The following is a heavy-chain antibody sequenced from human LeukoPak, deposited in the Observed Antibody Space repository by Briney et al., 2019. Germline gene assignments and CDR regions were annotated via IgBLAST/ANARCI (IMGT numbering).Heavy chain of an antibody. CDR1: GYTFTSFD. V-gene: IGHV1-8*01. D-gene: IGHD6-19*01. J-gene: IGHJ4*02. CDR3: ANLAVAGLNEVSENDY. CDR2: MNPNSGNT. Sequence: ASVKVSCKASGYTFTSFDINWVRQATGQGLEWMGWMNPNSGNTGYAQKFQGRVTMTRNTSISTAYMELSSLRSEDTAVYYCANLAVAGLNEVSENDYWGQGTLVTVSS.